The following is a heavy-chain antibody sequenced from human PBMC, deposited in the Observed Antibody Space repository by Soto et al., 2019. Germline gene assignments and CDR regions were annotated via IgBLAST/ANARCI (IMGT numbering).Heavy chain of an antibody. CDR3: ARGTTVVTNCGY. CDR1: GFTVSSKY. Sequence: PGGSLRLSFAASGFTVSSKYMSWVHQAPWKGLECVSVIYSGGSTYYEDSVKGRFTISRDNSKNTLYLQMNSLKAEDTAVYYCARGTTVVTNCGYWGQGTLVTVS. D-gene: IGHD4-17*01. J-gene: IGHJ4*02. V-gene: IGHV3-53*01. CDR2: IYSGGST.